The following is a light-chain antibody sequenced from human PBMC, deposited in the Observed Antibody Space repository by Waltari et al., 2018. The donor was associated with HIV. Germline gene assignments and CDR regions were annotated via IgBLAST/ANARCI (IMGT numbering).Light chain of an antibody. V-gene: IGLV2-11*01. CDR3: CSYAGRYTYV. Sequence: QSALTQPRSVSGSPGQSVTISCTGTSSDVGGYNYVSWYQHHPGKAPKFMFYDVTKRPSGVPDRFSGSKSGNTASLTISGLQAEDEADYYCCSYAGRYTYVFGTGTKVTVL. CDR2: DVT. CDR1: SSDVGGYNY. J-gene: IGLJ1*01.